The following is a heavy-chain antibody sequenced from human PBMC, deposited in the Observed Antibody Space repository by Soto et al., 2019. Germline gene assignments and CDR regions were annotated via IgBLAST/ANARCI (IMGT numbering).Heavy chain of an antibody. CDR3: AGDTGTYPYYFDY. D-gene: IGHD1-26*01. Sequence: PLETLSLTCTVSGGSISSGENFWNWIRQSPGKGLEWIGYIHHSGSTYYNPSLKSRLTISVDTSKNQISLKLNSVTAADTAVYYCAGDTGTYPYYFDYWGQGTLVTVSS. CDR1: GGSISSGENF. CDR2: IHHSGST. J-gene: IGHJ4*02. V-gene: IGHV4-30-4*01.